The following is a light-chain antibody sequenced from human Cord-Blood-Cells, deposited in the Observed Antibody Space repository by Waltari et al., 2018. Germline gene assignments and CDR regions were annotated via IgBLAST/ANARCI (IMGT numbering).Light chain of an antibody. V-gene: IGKV4-1*01. Sequence: DIVMTQSPDSLAGSLGERATINCKLSQSVLYSSNNKNYLAWYQQKPGQPPKLLIYWASTRESGVPDRFSGSGSGTDFTLTISSLQAEDVAVYYCQQYYSTPYTFGQGTKLEIK. J-gene: IGKJ2*01. CDR2: WAS. CDR1: QSVLYSSNNKNY. CDR3: QQYYSTPYT.